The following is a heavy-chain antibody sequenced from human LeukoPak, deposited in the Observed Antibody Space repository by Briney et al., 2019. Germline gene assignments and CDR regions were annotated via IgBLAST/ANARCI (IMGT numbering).Heavy chain of an antibody. V-gene: IGHV3-21*01. Sequence: WGSLRLSCGASVSTFSSSTMNWVRQAPGQGLEWVSSINSTSTYIYYADSVKGRFTVSRDNAQKSLYLQMNSLRAEDTAMYYCAKSTRGIASRGFDFWGEDPRDSVS. D-gene: IGHD3-10*01. J-gene: IGHJ4*02. CDR2: INSTSTYI. CDR3: AKSTRGIASRGFDF. CDR1: VSTFSSST.